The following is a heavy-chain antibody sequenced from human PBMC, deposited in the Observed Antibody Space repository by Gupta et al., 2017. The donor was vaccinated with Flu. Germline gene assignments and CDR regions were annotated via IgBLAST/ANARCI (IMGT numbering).Heavy chain of an antibody. CDR2: ISDDGSNK. CDR3: AKDDKMIGYSSSWYPHNDYYYYGMDV. D-gene: IGHD6-13*01. Sequence: QVQLVESGGGVVQPGRSLRLSCAASGFTFSSYGMHWVRQAPGKGLEWVAVISDDGSNKYYADSVKGRFTISRDNSKNTLYLQMNSLRAEDTAVYDCAKDDKMIGYSSSWYPHNDYYYYGMDVWCQGTTVTVSS. V-gene: IGHV3-30*18. CDR1: GFTFSSYG. J-gene: IGHJ6*02.